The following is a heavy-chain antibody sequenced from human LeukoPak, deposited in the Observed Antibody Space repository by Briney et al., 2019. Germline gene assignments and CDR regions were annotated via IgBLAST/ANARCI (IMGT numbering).Heavy chain of an antibody. CDR2: IIPILGIA. CDR3: ARDKVAAAFNWFDP. V-gene: IGHV1-69*04. D-gene: IGHD6-13*01. J-gene: IGHJ5*02. Sequence: SVKVSCKASGGTFSSYAISWVRQAPGQGREWMGRIIPILGIANYAQKFQGRVTITADKSTSTAYMELSSLRSEDTAVYYCARDKVAAAFNWFDPWGQGTLVTVSS. CDR1: GGTFSSYA.